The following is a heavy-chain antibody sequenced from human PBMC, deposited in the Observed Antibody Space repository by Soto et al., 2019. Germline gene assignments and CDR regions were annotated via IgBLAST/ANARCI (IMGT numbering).Heavy chain of an antibody. CDR1: GYSFTGYW. D-gene: IGHD3-16*01. V-gene: IGHV5-51*01. Sequence: GESLKISCKGSGYSFTGYWIGWVRQMHEKGLKWMGIIYPGDSDTRYSPYFQGQVTISADKSISTAYLQWSSLKASDTAMYFCARYLGSYYYYGMDVWGQGTMVTVSS. CDR2: IYPGDSDT. CDR3: ARYLGSYYYYGMDV. J-gene: IGHJ6*02.